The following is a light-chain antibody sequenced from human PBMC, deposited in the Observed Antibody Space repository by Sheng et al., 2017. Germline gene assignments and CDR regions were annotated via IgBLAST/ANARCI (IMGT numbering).Light chain of an antibody. J-gene: IGKJ2*01. Sequence: DIQMTQSPSTLSASVGDRVTITCRASQSISSWLAWYQQKPGKAPKLLIYKASSLESGVPSRFSGSGSGTEFTLTISSLQPDDFATYYCQQYNSYPMYTLDQGTKLGDQT. V-gene: IGKV1-5*03. CDR1: QSISSW. CDR3: QQYNSYPMYT. CDR2: KAS.